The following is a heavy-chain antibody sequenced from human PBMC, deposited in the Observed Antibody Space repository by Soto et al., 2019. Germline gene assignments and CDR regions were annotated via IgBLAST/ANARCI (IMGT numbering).Heavy chain of an antibody. J-gene: IGHJ4*02. CDR3: ARHHIEVVWQGFDF. CDR1: TDSSSFTNSY. CDR2: SSYNGGT. V-gene: IGHV4-39*01. Sequence: PSETLSLTCTVSTDSSSFTNSYWGWLRQPAGKGLQWIGSSSYNGGTFYNPSLKGRVVISFDTSKKQSSLQVTSVTAADAAVYFCARHHIEVVWQGFDFWGQGSPVTVPS.